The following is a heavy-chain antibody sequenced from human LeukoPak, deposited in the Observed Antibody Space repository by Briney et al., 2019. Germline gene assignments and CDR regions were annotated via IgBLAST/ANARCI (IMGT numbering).Heavy chain of an antibody. J-gene: IGHJ4*02. V-gene: IGHV4-34*01. D-gene: IGHD6-13*01. CDR2: INHSGST. Sequence: SETLSLTCAVYGGSFSGYYWSWIRQPPGKGLERIGEINHSGSTNYNPSLKSRVTISVDTSKNQFSLKLSSVTAADTAVYYCARGRYSSSWYTFDYWGQGTLVTVSS. CDR1: GGSFSGYY. CDR3: ARGRYSSSWYTFDY.